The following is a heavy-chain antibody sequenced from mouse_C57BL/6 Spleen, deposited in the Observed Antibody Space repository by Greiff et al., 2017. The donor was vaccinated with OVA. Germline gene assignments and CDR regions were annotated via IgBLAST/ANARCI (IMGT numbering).Heavy chain of an antibody. Sequence: VQLQQPGAELVMPGASVKLSCKASGYTFTSYWMHWVKQRPGQGLEWIGEIDPSDSYTNYNQKFKGKATLTVDKSSSTAYMQLSSLTSEGSAVYYCAILVLNTSWYFDGWGTGTTVTVSS. CDR3: AILVLNTSWYFDG. V-gene: IGHV1-69*01. D-gene: IGHD2-2*01. J-gene: IGHJ1*03. CDR2: IDPSDSYT. CDR1: GYTFTSYW.